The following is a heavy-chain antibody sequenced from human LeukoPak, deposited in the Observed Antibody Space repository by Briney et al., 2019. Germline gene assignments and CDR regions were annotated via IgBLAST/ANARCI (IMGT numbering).Heavy chain of an antibody. V-gene: IGHV3-23*01. CDR1: GFTFSRYA. J-gene: IGHJ6*03. D-gene: IGHD6-19*01. CDR3: ARVIEQWLVRGTFRYQYYMDV. Sequence: PGGSLRLSCGASGFTFSRYAMSWVRQAPGKGLQWVSQIDGSGGAIYYADSVRGRFTISRDNAKNSLYLQMNSLRAEDTAVYYCARVIEQWLVRGTFRYQYYMDVWGKGTTVTISS. CDR2: IDGSGGAI.